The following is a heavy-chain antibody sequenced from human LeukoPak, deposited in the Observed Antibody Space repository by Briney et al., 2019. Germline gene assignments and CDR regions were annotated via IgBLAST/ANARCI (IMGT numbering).Heavy chain of an antibody. CDR3: AREGSGYGGKSYYFDY. CDR1: GGSISSGGYS. CDR2: IYYSGST. V-gene: IGHV4-30-4*07. Sequence: SETLSLTCAVSGGSISSGGYSWSWIRQPPGKGLEWIGYIYYSGSTYYNPSLKSRVTISVDTSKNQFFLKLSSVTAADTAVYYCAREGSGYGGKSYYFDYWGQGTLVTVSS. D-gene: IGHD4-23*01. J-gene: IGHJ4*02.